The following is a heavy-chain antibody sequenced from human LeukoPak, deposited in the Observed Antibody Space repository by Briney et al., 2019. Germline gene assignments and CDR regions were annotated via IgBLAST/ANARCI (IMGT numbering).Heavy chain of an antibody. CDR3: ARGSYFYGSRSFMGSDY. CDR2: INAGNGNT. CDR1: GYTFTNYA. V-gene: IGHV1-3*01. D-gene: IGHD3-10*01. J-gene: IGHJ4*02. Sequence: GASVKVSCKASGYTFTNYAVHWVRQAPGQRLEWMGWINAGNGNTEYSQNFQDRVTITRDTSATTAYMELSSLRSEDTAVYYCARGSYFYGSRSFMGSDYWGQGTLVTVSS.